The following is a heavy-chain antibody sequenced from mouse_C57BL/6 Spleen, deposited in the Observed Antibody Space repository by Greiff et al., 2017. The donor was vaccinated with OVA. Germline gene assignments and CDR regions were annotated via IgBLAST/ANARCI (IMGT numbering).Heavy chain of an antibody. V-gene: IGHV14-4*01. J-gene: IGHJ2*01. Sequence: EVKLVESGAELVRPGASVKLSCTASGFNIKDDYMHWVKQRPEQGLEWIGWIDPENGDTEYASKFQGKATITADTSSNTAYLQLSSLTSEDTAVYYCTTHYYGSSYVRYFDYWGQGTTLTVSS. CDR3: TTHYYGSSYVRYFDY. CDR1: GFNIKDDY. CDR2: IDPENGDT. D-gene: IGHD1-1*01.